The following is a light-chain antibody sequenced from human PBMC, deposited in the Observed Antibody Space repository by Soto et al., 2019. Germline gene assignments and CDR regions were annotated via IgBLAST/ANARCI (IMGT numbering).Light chain of an antibody. CDR2: KAS. CDR1: QSINSW. CDR3: QQYAIPPMS. V-gene: IGKV1-5*03. Sequence: DXXXTXXPXTLSASVGDSVTITCRASQSINSWLAWYQQKPGKAPNLLISKASTLNSGVPSRFSGSGSGAEFTLTISSLQPDDSATYFCQQYAIPPMSFGQGTRLEIK. J-gene: IGKJ5*01.